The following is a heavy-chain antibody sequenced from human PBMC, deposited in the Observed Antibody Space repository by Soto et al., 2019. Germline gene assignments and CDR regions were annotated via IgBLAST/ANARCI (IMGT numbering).Heavy chain of an antibody. CDR3: ARHVGSGRWAFDI. D-gene: IGHD6-19*01. Sequence: SETLSLTCTVSGDSITSIYYYWGWIRQSPGKGLEWVGSIYYRGNSYYNPSLKSRATISVDTSTNQFSLKLSSATATDTAVYYCARHVGSGRWAFDIWGQGTTVTVSS. CDR1: GDSITSIYYY. CDR2: IYYRGNS. J-gene: IGHJ3*02. V-gene: IGHV4-39*01.